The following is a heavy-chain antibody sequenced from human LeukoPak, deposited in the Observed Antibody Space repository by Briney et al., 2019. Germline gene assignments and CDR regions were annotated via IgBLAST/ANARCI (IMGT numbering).Heavy chain of an antibody. J-gene: IGHJ4*02. Sequence: PGGSLRLSCAASGITFSSYAMSWVRQAPGKGLEWVSSISSSSSYIYYADSVKGRFTISRDNAKNSLYLQMNSLRAEDTAVYYCARGYYPWYSSSWYPFDYWGQGTLVTVSS. CDR2: ISSSSSYI. V-gene: IGHV3-21*01. CDR1: GITFSSYA. D-gene: IGHD6-13*01. CDR3: ARGYYPWYSSSWYPFDY.